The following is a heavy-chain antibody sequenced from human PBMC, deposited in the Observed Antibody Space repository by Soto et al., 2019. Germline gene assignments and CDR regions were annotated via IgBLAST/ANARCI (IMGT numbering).Heavy chain of an antibody. CDR2: ISGSGGST. CDR3: AKDKSGGYCSGGSCYPVYYFDY. D-gene: IGHD2-15*01. CDR1: GFTFSSYA. Sequence: GGSLRLSCAASGFTFSSYAMSWVRQAPGKGLEWVSAISGSGGSTYYADSVKGRFTISRDNSKNTLYLQMNSLRAEDTAVYYCAKDKSGGYCSGGSCYPVYYFDYWGQGTLVTVSS. V-gene: IGHV3-23*01. J-gene: IGHJ4*02.